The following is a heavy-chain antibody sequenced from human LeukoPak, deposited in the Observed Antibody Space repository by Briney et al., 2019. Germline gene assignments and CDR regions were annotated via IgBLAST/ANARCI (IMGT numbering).Heavy chain of an antibody. CDR2: IYYSGST. Sequence: SETLSLTCTVSGGSISSYYWSWLRQPPGKGLEWIGYIYYSGSTNYNPSLKSRVTISVDTSKNQFSLKLSSVTAADTAVYYCARHLVHYYDSSGNQNYDYWGQGTLVTVSS. CDR3: ARHLVHYYDSSGNQNYDY. CDR1: GGSISSYY. J-gene: IGHJ4*02. D-gene: IGHD3-22*01. V-gene: IGHV4-59*08.